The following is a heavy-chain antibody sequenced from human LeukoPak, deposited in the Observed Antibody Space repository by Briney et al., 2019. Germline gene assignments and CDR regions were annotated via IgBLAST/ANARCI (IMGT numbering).Heavy chain of an antibody. J-gene: IGHJ4*02. CDR3: GRELDWLPTLDY. CDR2: INSDGSST. V-gene: IGHV3-74*01. Sequence: SGGSLRLSCAASGFTFSNYWMHWVRQAPGKGLVWVSRINSDGSSTRYADSVKGRFTISRDNAKSTLYLQMNSLRAEDTAVYYCGRELDWLPTLDYWGQGTLVTVSS. CDR1: GFTFSNYW. D-gene: IGHD3-9*01.